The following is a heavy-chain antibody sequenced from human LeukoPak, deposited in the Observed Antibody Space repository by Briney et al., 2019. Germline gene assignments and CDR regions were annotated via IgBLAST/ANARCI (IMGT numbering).Heavy chain of an antibody. CDR2: IYNSGST. Sequence: SETLSLTCSVSGDSISIYYWSWIRQPPGKGLEWIGYIYNSGSTNYNPSLKSRVTISVDTSKNQFSLKLTSVTAADTAVYYCARDLELGYWGQGTLVTVSS. CDR1: GDSISIYY. V-gene: IGHV4-59*01. CDR3: ARDLELGY. J-gene: IGHJ4*02. D-gene: IGHD3-10*01.